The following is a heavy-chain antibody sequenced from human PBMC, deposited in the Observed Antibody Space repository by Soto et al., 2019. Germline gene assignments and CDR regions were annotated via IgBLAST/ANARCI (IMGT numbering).Heavy chain of an antibody. D-gene: IGHD2-2*01. Sequence: GGSLRLSCAASGFTLDDYTMHWVRQAPGKGLEWVSGVGWNGGDIVYADSVKGRFTVSRDNTKNSLYLEVNSLRAEDTAIYYCAKDRAVVVPVSTSYFHYYGLDVWGQGTTVTV. J-gene: IGHJ6*02. V-gene: IGHV3-9*01. CDR3: AKDRAVVVPVSTSYFHYYGLDV. CDR1: GFTLDDYT. CDR2: VGWNGGDI.